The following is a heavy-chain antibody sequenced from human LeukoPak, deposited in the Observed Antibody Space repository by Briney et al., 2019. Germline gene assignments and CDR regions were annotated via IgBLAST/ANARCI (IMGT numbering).Heavy chain of an antibody. D-gene: IGHD6-13*01. V-gene: IGHV4-4*02. Sequence: KPSETLSLTCAVSGGSISSSNWGSWVRQPPGKGLEWFGEIYHSGSTNYNPSLKSRVTISVDKSKNQFSLKLSSVTAADTAVYYCARDQGYSSSWYDQNAFDIWGQGTMVTVSS. CDR1: GGSISSSNW. CDR2: IYHSGST. CDR3: ARDQGYSSSWYDQNAFDI. J-gene: IGHJ3*02.